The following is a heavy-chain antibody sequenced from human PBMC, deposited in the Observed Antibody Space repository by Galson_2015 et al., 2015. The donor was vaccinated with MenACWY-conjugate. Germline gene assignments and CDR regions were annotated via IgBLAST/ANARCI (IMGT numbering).Heavy chain of an antibody. D-gene: IGHD3-22*01. CDR1: SSGGYY. Sequence: SSGGYYWSWIRQHPGKGLEWIGYIYYSGSTYYNPSLKSRVTISVDTSKNQFSLKMSSVTAADTAVYYCARVPWSFSSGYYPFDYWGHGTMVTVSS. J-gene: IGHJ4*03. V-gene: IGHV4-31*02. CDR2: IYYSGST. CDR3: ARVPWSFSSGYYPFDY.